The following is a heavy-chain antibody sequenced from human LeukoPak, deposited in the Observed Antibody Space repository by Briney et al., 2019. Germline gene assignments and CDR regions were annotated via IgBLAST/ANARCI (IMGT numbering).Heavy chain of an antibody. D-gene: IGHD6-13*01. CDR1: GYTFTRYG. Sequence: ASVKVSCKASGYTFTRYGITWVRQAPGQGLEWMGWISTYDGDTNCAQRLQGRVTMTRDTSTSTAYMELRSLRSDDTGVYYCARGRQQLRDWFDPWGQGTLVTVSS. J-gene: IGHJ5*02. CDR2: ISTYDGDT. V-gene: IGHV1-18*01. CDR3: ARGRQQLRDWFDP.